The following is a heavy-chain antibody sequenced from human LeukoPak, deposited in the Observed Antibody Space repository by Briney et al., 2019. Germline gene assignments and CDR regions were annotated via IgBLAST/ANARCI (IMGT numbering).Heavy chain of an antibody. J-gene: IGHJ4*02. CDR3: ARLAISGLLRY. D-gene: IGHD2-21*01. CDR2: IYYSGST. CDR1: GGSFSGYY. Sequence: SETLSLTCAVYGGSFSGYYWSWIRQPPGKGLEWIGSIYYSGSTYYNPSLKSRVTISVDTSKNQFSLKLSSVTAADTAVYYCARLAISGLLRYWGQGTLVTVSS. V-gene: IGHV4-34*01.